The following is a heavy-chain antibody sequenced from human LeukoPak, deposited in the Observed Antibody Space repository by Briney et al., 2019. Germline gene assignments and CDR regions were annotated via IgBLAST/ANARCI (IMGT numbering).Heavy chain of an antibody. J-gene: IGHJ3*02. V-gene: IGHV3-49*03. CDR2: IRSKAYGGTT. CDR1: GFTFGDYA. Sequence: GGSLRLSCTASGFTFGDYAMSWFRQAPGKGLEWVGFIRSKAYGGTTEYAASVKGRFTISRDDSKSIAYLQMNSLKTEDTAVYYRTRHGMITFGGVIVPGAFDIWGQGPMVTVSS. CDR3: TRHGMITFGGVIVPGAFDI. D-gene: IGHD3-16*02.